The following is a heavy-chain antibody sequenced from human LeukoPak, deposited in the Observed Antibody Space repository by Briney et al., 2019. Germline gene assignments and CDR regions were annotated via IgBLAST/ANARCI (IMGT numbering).Heavy chain of an antibody. D-gene: IGHD5-12*01. CDR3: ARGFRVSRRSSATTWGPWFDP. CDR2: IYYSGST. CDR1: GGSISSYY. V-gene: IGHV4-59*12. J-gene: IGHJ5*02. Sequence: SETLSLTCTVSGGSISSYYWSWIRQPPGRGLEWIGYIYYSGSTNYNPSLKSRVTISVDTSKNQFSLKLSSVTAADTAVYYCARGFRVSRRSSATTWGPWFDPWGQGTLVTVSS.